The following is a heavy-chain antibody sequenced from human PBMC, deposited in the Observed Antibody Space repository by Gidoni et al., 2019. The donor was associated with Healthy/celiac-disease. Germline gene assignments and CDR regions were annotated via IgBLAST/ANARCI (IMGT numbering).Heavy chain of an antibody. CDR3: AKDVAPAGGGGFDY. J-gene: IGHJ4*02. Sequence: EVQLVESGGGLVQHGRSLRLSCAAYGFNFDASAMHWVRQAPGKGLDCVSGISWNSGSIGYADSVKSRFTISRDNAKNSLYLQMNSLRAEDTALYYCAKDVAPAGGGGFDYCGQGTLVTVSS. CDR2: ISWNSGSI. V-gene: IGHV3-9*01. CDR1: GFNFDASA. D-gene: IGHD2-2*01.